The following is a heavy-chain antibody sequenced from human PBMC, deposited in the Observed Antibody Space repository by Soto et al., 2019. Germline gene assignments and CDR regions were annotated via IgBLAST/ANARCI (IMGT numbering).Heavy chain of an antibody. J-gene: IGHJ4*02. D-gene: IGHD3-10*01. CDR2: ISYDGGNK. CDR1: GFTFSSQA. CDR3: ARACPYYGSGSYSGFDY. Sequence: QVQLVESGGGVVQPGTSLRLSCAASGFTFSSQAMHWVRQAPGKGLEWVALISYDGGNKDYTDSVKGRFTISRDDSKNTLYLHMNSLRSEDTAVYYCARACPYYGSGSYSGFDYWGQGTLVTVSS. V-gene: IGHV3-30-3*01.